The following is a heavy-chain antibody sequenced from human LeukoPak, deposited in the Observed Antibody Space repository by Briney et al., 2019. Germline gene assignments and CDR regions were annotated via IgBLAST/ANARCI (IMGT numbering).Heavy chain of an antibody. CDR2: ISYDGSNK. D-gene: IGHD5-24*01. CDR3: ATAPGYNADY. J-gene: IGHJ4*02. V-gene: IGHV3-30*03. CDR1: GGTFSSYG. Sequence: GGSLRLSCAASGGTFSSYGMHWVRQAPGKGLEWVAVISYDGSNKYYADSVKGGFTISRDNSKNMLYLQMTSLSAEDTAVYYCATAPGYNADYWGQGTLVTVSS.